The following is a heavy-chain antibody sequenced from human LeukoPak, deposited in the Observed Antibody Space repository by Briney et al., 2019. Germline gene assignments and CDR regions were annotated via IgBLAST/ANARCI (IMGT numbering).Heavy chain of an antibody. Sequence: GGSLRLSCAASGFTFGSYGMHGVRQAPGKGLEWVAVISYDGSNKYYADSVKGRFTIPRDNSKTTLYLQMNRLRAEDTAVYYCAKAHYYGAGSYLDWFDPWGQGTLVTVSS. D-gene: IGHD3-10*01. CDR3: AKAHYYGAGSYLDWFDP. CDR2: ISYDGSNK. J-gene: IGHJ5*02. V-gene: IGHV3-30*18. CDR1: GFTFGSYG.